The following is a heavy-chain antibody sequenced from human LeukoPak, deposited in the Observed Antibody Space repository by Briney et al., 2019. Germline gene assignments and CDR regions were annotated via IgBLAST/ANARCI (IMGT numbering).Heavy chain of an antibody. CDR2: ISGSGGST. CDR3: AKVLTFDYAGNWFDP. CDR1: GFTVSSNY. D-gene: IGHD3-9*01. Sequence: GGSLRLSCAASGFTVSSNYMSWVRQAPGKGLEWVSAISGSGGSTYYADSVKGRFTISRDNSKNTLYLQMNSLRAEDTAVYYCAKVLTFDYAGNWFDPWGQGTLVTVSS. J-gene: IGHJ5*02. V-gene: IGHV3-23*01.